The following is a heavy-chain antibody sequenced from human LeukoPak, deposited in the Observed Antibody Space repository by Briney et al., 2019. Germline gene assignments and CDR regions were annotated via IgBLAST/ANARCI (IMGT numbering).Heavy chain of an antibody. CDR3: ANQPGLYNNGWSTTYHFFGLGV. Sequence: PGGSLRLSCTGSGFTFSTHAMTWIRQAPGKGPEWASSISGNGRSTYYSDSVRGRFTISRDNSKDTLYPAMNSLRAGDTAIYYCANQPGLYNNGWSTTYHFFGLGVWGQGTTVTVSS. CDR1: GFTFSTHA. CDR2: ISGNGRST. J-gene: IGHJ6*02. D-gene: IGHD6-19*01. V-gene: IGHV3-23*01.